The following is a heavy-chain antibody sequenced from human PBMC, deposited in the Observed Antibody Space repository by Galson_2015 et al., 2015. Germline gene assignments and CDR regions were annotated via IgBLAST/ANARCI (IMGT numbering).Heavy chain of an antibody. V-gene: IGHV3-33*01. CDR1: AFTFSSYG. CDR2: IWYDGSNK. J-gene: IGHJ6*03. D-gene: IGHD3-3*01. Sequence: SLRLSCAASAFTFSSYGMHWVRQAPGKGLEWVSVIWYDGSNKYYADSVKGRFTISRDNSKNTLYLQMDSLRAEDTAVYYCARSLTIFGVVVSYNYYMDVWGQGILVTVSS. CDR3: ARSLTIFGVVVSYNYYMDV.